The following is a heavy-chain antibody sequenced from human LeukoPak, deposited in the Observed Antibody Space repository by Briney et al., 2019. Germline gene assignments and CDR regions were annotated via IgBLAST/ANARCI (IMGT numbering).Heavy chain of an antibody. J-gene: IGHJ6*02. V-gene: IGHV4-30-4*01. CDR2: IYYSGST. CDR3: AREGKATYYGMDV. Sequence: PSETLSLTCTVSGGSISSGDYYWSWLRQPPGKGLEWIGYIYYSGSTYYNPSLKSRVTISVDTSKNQFSLKLSSVTAADTAVYYCAREGKATYYGMDVWGQGTTVTVSS. CDR1: GGSISSGDYY.